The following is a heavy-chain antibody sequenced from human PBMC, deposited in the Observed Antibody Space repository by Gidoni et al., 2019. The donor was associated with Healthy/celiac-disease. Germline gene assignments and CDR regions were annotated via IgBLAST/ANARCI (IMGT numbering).Heavy chain of an antibody. V-gene: IGHV3-30-3*01. D-gene: IGHD5-18*01. CDR2: ISYDGSNK. Sequence: QVQLVESGGGVVQPGRSLRLSCAASGFTFRSYAMHWVRQAPGKGLEWVAVISYDGSNKYYADSVKGRFTISRDNSKNTLYLQMNSLRAEDTAVYYCARDLSPYSYGYEIEGTFDYWGQGTLVTVSS. CDR3: ARDLSPYSYGYEIEGTFDY. CDR1: GFTFRSYA. J-gene: IGHJ4*02.